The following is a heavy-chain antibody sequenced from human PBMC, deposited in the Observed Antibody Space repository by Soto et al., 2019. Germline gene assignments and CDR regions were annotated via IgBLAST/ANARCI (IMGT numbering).Heavy chain of an antibody. CDR2: IIPIFGTA. J-gene: IGHJ4*02. D-gene: IGHD3-10*01. CDR3: MSVVTMLRGTEFVD. V-gene: IGHV1-69*13. CDR1: GGTFSSYA. Sequence: SSVKPSCKASGGTFSSYAISWVRHAPGQGLEWMGGIIPIFGTANYAQKFRGRVTITADESTSTAYMELSSLRSEDTAVYYWMSVVTMLRGTEFVDWGPGTLVAV.